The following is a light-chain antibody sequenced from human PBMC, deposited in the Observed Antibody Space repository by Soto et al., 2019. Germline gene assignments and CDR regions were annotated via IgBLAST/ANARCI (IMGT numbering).Light chain of an antibody. CDR1: QSVSNRY. J-gene: IGKJ1*01. V-gene: IGKV3-20*01. CDR2: AAS. CDR3: QQYGSLPWT. Sequence: EILLTQSPGTLSLSPGERATLSCRASQSVSNRYLAWYQQKPDLAPRLLIYAASSRATGIQDRFSGSASGTDFTLTISRLEPEDFAVYYCQQYGSLPWTFGQGTKVEIK.